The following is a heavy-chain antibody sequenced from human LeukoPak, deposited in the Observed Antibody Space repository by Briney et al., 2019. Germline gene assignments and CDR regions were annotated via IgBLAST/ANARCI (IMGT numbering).Heavy chain of an antibody. V-gene: IGHV3-30-3*01. CDR1: GFTFSTYS. D-gene: IGHD3-3*01. J-gene: IGHJ5*02. Sequence: PGGSLRLSCAASGFTFSTYSMHWVRQAPGKGLEWVAVISYDGSNKYYADSVKGRFTISRDNSKNTLYLQMNSLRAEDTAVYYCAVEREYDFWSGPKDWFDPWGQGTLVTVSS. CDR2: ISYDGSNK. CDR3: AVEREYDFWSGPKDWFDP.